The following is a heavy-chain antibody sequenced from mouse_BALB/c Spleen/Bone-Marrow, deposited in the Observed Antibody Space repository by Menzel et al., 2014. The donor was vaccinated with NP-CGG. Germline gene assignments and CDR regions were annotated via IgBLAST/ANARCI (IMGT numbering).Heavy chain of an antibody. J-gene: IGHJ4*01. CDR3: ARGDFSYYDYVMDY. CDR1: GYAFSSYW. D-gene: IGHD2-10*01. CDR2: IWPCDGDT. V-gene: IGHV1-80*01. Sequence: QVQLQQSGAEMVRPGSSVKISCKASGYAFSSYWMNWVKQRPGQGLEWLGQIWPCDGDTKYNEKFKGKATLTADKSSSTAYMQLSSLTSDDSAVYFCARGDFSYYDYVMDYWGQGTSVTVSS.